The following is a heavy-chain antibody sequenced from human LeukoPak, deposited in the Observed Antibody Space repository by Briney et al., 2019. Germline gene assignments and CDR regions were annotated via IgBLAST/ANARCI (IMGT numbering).Heavy chain of an antibody. J-gene: IGHJ4*02. CDR2: IHTSGST. V-gene: IGHV4-4*07. CDR3: ARDGNYDILTGYPEYYFDY. Sequence: SETLSLTCTVSGGSISSYYWSWIRQPAGKGLEWIGRIHTSGSTNYNPSLKSRVTMSVDTSKNQFSLKLSSVTAADTAVYYCARDGNYDILTGYPEYYFDYWGQGTLVTVSS. CDR1: GGSISSYY. D-gene: IGHD3-9*01.